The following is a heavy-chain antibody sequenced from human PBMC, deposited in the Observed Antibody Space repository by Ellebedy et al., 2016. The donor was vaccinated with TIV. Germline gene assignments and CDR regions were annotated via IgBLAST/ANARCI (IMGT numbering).Heavy chain of an antibody. J-gene: IGHJ4*02. V-gene: IGHV4-59*01. CDR2: FYYSGTT. CDR3: ARTNLHGYGGGCSPFSDY. Sequence: SETLSLTCTVSGGSISDYYWSWIRQPPGKGLEWIGFFYYSGTTNYNPSLKSRVALSVDTPKNHFSLRLTAVGAADTAVYYCARTNLHGYGGGCSPFSDYWGQGSLVTVSS. D-gene: IGHD4-23*01. CDR1: GGSISDYY.